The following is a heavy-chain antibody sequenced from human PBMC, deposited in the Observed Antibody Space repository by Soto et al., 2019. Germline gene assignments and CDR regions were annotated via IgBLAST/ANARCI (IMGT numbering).Heavy chain of an antibody. D-gene: IGHD1-1*01. CDR1: GGSISSSSYD. J-gene: IGHJ5*02. CDR3: ASGIDWNDAHWFDP. CDR2: IYYSGST. Sequence: PSETLSLTCTVCGGSISSSSYDWGWIRQPPGKGLEWIGSIYYSGSTYYNPSLKSRVTISVDTSKNQFSLKLSSVTAADTAVYYCASGIDWNDAHWFDPWGQGTLVTVSS. V-gene: IGHV4-39*01.